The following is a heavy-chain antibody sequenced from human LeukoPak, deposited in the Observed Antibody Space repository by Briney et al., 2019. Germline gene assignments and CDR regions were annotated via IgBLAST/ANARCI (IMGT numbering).Heavy chain of an antibody. D-gene: IGHD3-10*01. CDR3: ARDSDYGSGSYLLDY. J-gene: IGHJ4*02. Sequence: KPSETLSLTCAVYGGSFSGYYWSWIRQPPGKGLEWIGEINHSGSTNYNPSLKSRVTISVDTSKNQFSLKLSSVTAADTAVYYCARDSDYGSGSYLLDYWGQGTLVTVSS. CDR1: GGSFSGYY. V-gene: IGHV4-34*01. CDR2: INHSGST.